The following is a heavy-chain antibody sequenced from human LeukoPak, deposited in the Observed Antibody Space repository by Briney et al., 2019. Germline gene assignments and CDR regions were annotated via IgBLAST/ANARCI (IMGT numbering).Heavy chain of an antibody. V-gene: IGHV1-24*01. CDR3: ATGRCGGDCYASDFDY. J-gene: IGHJ4*02. CDR1: GYTLTELS. D-gene: IGHD2-21*02. CDR2: FGPEDGET. Sequence: GASVKVSCKVSGYTLTELSMHWVRQAPGKGLEWMGGFGPEDGETIYAQKFQGRVTMTEDTSTDTAYMELSSLRSEDTAVYYCATGRCGGDCYASDFDYWGQGTLVTVSS.